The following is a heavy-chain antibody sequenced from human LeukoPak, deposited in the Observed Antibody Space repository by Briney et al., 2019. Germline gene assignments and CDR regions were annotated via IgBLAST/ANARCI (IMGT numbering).Heavy chain of an antibody. V-gene: IGHV3-48*03. CDR3: AREGSSYAPSEPFYFDY. J-gene: IGHJ4*02. CDR1: GFTFSSHD. D-gene: IGHD3-10*01. Sequence: GGSLRLSCTDSGFTFSSHDMNWVRQAPGKGLEWVSYISSGGYTTRYADSVKGRFTISRDNAKNSLYLQMNSLRADDTAVYYCAREGSSYAPSEPFYFDYWGQGTLVTVSS. CDR2: ISSGGYTT.